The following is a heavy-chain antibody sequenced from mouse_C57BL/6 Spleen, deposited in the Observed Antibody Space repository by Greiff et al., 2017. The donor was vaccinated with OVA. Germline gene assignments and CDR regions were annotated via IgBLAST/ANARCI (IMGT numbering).Heavy chain of an antibody. CDR1: GYAFSSYW. D-gene: IGHD5-1*01. CDR2: IHPGDGDT. Sequence: VQLQQPGAELVKPGASVKISCKASGYAFSSYWMNWVKQRPGKGLEWIGQIHPGDGDTNYNGKFKGKATLTADKSSSTAYMQLSSLTSEDSAVYFCAREGGVRGWCAYWGQGTLVTVSA. J-gene: IGHJ3*01. CDR3: AREGGVRGWCAY. V-gene: IGHV1-80*01.